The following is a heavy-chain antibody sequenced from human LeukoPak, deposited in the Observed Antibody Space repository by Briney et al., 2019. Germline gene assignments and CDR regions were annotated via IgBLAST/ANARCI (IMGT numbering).Heavy chain of an antibody. Sequence: SETLSLTCTVSGGSISSSSYYWGWIRQPPGKGLEWIGSIYYSGSTNYNPSLKSRVTMSLDTSKNQLSLNLSSVTAADTAVYYCARSGGSGFQLDSWGQGTLVTVSS. J-gene: IGHJ4*02. CDR1: GGSISSSSYY. CDR3: ARSGGSGFQLDS. D-gene: IGHD1-26*01. CDR2: IYYSGST. V-gene: IGHV4-39*07.